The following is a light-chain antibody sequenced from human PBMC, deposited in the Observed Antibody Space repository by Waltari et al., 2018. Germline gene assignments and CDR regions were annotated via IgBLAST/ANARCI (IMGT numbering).Light chain of an antibody. Sequence: ETVMTPSPATLSVSPGERATLSCRASQSVSSNLAWYQQKPGQAPRLLIYGASTRATGIPARFSGSGSGTEFTLTISSLQSEDFAVYYCQQYNNWPRTFGQGTKLEI. CDR3: QQYNNWPRT. V-gene: IGKV3-15*01. CDR2: GAS. CDR1: QSVSSN. J-gene: IGKJ2*02.